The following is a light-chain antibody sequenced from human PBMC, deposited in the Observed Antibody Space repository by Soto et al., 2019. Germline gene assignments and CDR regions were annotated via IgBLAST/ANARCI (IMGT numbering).Light chain of an antibody. J-gene: IGKJ1*01. CDR2: TAS. Sequence: DIQMTQSPSTLSASVGDRVTITCRASQSISTWLAWYQQKPGKAPKLLIYTASNLDGGVPSRFSGSGSGTEFTLTISSLQPDDFATYYCQQYNSAWTFGQGTKVELK. V-gene: IGKV1-5*03. CDR1: QSISTW. CDR3: QQYNSAWT.